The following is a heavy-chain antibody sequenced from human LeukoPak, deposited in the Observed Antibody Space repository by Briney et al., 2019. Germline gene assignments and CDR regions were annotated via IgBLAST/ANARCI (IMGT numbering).Heavy chain of an antibody. CDR3: ARRYSSGWYALFDS. CDR2: MNPNSSNT. D-gene: IGHD6-19*01. V-gene: IGHV1-8*01. Sequence: GASVKVSCKASGYTFTSYDINWVRQVTGQGLEWMGWMNPNSSNTGYAQKFQGRVTMTRNTSITTAYMELNSLRSEDTAVYYCARRYSSGWYALFDSWGQGTLVTVSS. CDR1: GYTFTSYD. J-gene: IGHJ4*02.